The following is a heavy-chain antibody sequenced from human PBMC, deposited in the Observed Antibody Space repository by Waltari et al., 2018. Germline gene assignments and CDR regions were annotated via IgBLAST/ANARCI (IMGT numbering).Heavy chain of an antibody. Sequence: QVQLQESGPGLVKPSETLSLTCTVSGGSISSYYWSWIRQPPGKGLEWIGYIYYSGSTNYNPSLKSLVTISVDTSKNQFSLKLSSVTAADTAVYYCARAQYSSSWYYFDCWGQGTLVTVSS. D-gene: IGHD6-13*01. CDR1: GGSISSYY. CDR3: ARAQYSSSWYYFDC. J-gene: IGHJ4*02. CDR2: IYYSGST. V-gene: IGHV4-59*01.